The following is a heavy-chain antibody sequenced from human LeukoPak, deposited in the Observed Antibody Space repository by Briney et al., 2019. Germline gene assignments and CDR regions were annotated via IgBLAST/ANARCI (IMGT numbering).Heavy chain of an antibody. V-gene: IGHV3-21*01. CDR3: ARDYDFWSGYYLKGGQFIFDY. D-gene: IGHD3-3*01. Sequence: PGGSLRLSCAASGFTFSSYSMNWVRQAPGKGLEWVSSISSSSSYIYYADSVKGRFTVSRDNAKNSLYLQTNSLRAEDTAVYYCARDYDFWSGYYLKGGQFIFDYWGQGTLVTVSS. CDR2: ISSSSSYI. J-gene: IGHJ4*02. CDR1: GFTFSSYS.